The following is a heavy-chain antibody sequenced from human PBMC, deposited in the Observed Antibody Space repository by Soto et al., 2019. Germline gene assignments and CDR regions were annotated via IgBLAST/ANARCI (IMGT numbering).Heavy chain of an antibody. CDR2: ISAYNGNT. CDR1: GYTFTSYG. V-gene: IGHV1-18*01. D-gene: IGHD3-10*01. Sequence: QVQLVQSGAEVKKPGASVKVSCKASGYTFTSYGISWVRQAPGQGLERMGWISAYNGNTNYAQKLHGRVTLPSDTSTRTAYIVLRSLRSDDTAVYYCPLDLHGSPYYWRQGTLLTVSS. CDR3: PLDLHGSPYY. J-gene: IGHJ4*02.